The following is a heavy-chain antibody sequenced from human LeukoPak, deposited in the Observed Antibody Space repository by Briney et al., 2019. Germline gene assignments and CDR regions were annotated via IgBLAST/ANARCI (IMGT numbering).Heavy chain of an antibody. CDR3: AGAGDVSPRRAFDI. Sequence: PSETLSLTCTVSGGSISTYYWSWIRQPPGKGLEWIGYIYYSGSTNYNPSLKSRVTISLDTSKNQFSLKLSSVTAADAAVYYCAGAGDVSPRRAFDIWGQGTMVTVSS. CDR2: IYYSGST. J-gene: IGHJ3*02. D-gene: IGHD2-21*01. CDR1: GGSISTYY. V-gene: IGHV4-59*01.